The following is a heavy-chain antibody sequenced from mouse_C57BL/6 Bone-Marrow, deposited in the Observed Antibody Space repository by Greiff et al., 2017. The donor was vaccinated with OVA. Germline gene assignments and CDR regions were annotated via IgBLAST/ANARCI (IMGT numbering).Heavy chain of an antibody. CDR1: GYTFTNYW. J-gene: IGHJ3*01. CDR2: IYPGGGYT. CDR3: ARGGYYDYEGWFAY. D-gene: IGHD2-4*01. Sequence: VQLVESGAELVRPGTSVKMSCKASGYTFTNYWIGWAKQRPGHGLEWIGDIYPGGGYTNYNEKFKGKATLTADKSSSTAYMQFSSLTSEDSAIYYCARGGYYDYEGWFAYWGQGTLVTVSA. V-gene: IGHV1-63*01.